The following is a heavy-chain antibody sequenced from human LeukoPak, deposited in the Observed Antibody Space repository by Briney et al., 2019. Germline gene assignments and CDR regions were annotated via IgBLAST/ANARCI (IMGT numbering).Heavy chain of an antibody. D-gene: IGHD3-22*01. V-gene: IGHV3-74*01. J-gene: IGHJ4*02. CDR2: INSDGSST. Sequence: GGSLRLPCAASGFTFSMYWMHWVRQAPGKGLLWVSRINSDGSSTTYADSVKGRFTISRDNAKNTLYLQMDSLSAEDTAVYSCARDRNYYASSGYYGIDYWGQGTLVTVSS. CDR3: ARDRNYYASSGYYGIDY. CDR1: GFTFSMYW.